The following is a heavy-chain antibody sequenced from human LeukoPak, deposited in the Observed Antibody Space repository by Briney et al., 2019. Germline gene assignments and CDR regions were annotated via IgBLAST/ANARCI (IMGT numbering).Heavy chain of an antibody. Sequence: SETLSLTCAVYGGSFSGYYWSWIRQPPGKGLPWIGEINHSGSTNYNPSLKSRVTISVDTSKNQFSLKLSSVTAADTAVYYCAIYDFWSGLPRVDYWGQGTLVTVSS. CDR1: GGSFSGYY. CDR2: INHSGST. CDR3: AIYDFWSGLPRVDY. J-gene: IGHJ4*02. D-gene: IGHD3-3*01. V-gene: IGHV4-34*01.